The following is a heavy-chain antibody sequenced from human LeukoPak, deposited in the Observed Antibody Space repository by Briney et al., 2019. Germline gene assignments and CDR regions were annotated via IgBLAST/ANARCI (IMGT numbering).Heavy chain of an antibody. CDR3: ARHRGYSNWFDP. V-gene: IGHV4-59*08. CDR2: VFSSGDL. D-gene: IGHD3-10*01. CDR1: GGSISTHY. J-gene: IGHJ5*02. Sequence: SDTLSVTCTVSGGSISTHYWSWLRQPPGKGLEWIGYVFSSGDLKYNSSLRSRVTISLDVSKSHFSLKLSSVTTADTAVYYCARHRGYSNWFDPWGQGILVTVSS.